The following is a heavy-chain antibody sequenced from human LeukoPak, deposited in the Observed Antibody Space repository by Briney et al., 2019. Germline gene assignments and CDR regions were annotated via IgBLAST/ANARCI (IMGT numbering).Heavy chain of an antibody. CDR3: ATEWTSSQNPNDAFDI. Sequence: ASGKVSCKVSGYTLTELSMHWVRQAPGKGLEWMGGFDPEDGETIYAQKFQGRVTMTEDTSTDTAYMELSSLRSEDTAVYYCATEWTSSQNPNDAFDIWGQGTMVTVSS. D-gene: IGHD6-13*01. CDR2: FDPEDGET. J-gene: IGHJ3*02. CDR1: GYTLTELS. V-gene: IGHV1-24*01.